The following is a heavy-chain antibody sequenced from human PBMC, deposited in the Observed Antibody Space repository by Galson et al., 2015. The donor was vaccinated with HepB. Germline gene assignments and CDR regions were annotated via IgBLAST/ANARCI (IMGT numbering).Heavy chain of an antibody. Sequence: SLRLSCAASGFTFSSYWMHWVRQAPGKGLVWVSRINSDGSSTSYADSVKGRFTISRGNAKNTLYLQMNSLRAEDTAVYYCARPTRDSSGYFDAFDIWGQGTMVTVSS. J-gene: IGHJ3*02. CDR2: INSDGSST. D-gene: IGHD3-22*01. CDR1: GFTFSSYW. V-gene: IGHV3-74*01. CDR3: ARPTRDSSGYFDAFDI.